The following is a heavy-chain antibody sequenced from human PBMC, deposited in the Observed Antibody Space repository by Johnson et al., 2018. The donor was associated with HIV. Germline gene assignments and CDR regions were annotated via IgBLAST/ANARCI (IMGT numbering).Heavy chain of an antibody. J-gene: IGHJ3*01. V-gene: IGHV3-11*04. CDR1: GFAFRDYY. CDR2: ISSSGTII. D-gene: IGHD5-24*01. Sequence: QVQLVESGGGLVKPGGSMRLSCGASGFAFRDYYMNWMRQAPGKGLEWVSHISSSGTIIYYADSVKGRFTVSRDNSKNTVYLQMSSLRDEDAAVYYCAKDVGDGYNRLGAFDFWGQGTLVTVSS. CDR3: AKDVGDGYNRLGAFDF.